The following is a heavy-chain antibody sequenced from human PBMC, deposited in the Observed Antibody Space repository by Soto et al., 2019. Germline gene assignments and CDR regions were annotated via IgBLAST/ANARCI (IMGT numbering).Heavy chain of an antibody. D-gene: IGHD3-3*01. CDR3: ARNDFWSSYMGSYYDYGMDV. CDR2: ISAYNGNT. Sequence: ASVKVSCKASGYTFTSYGITWVRQAPGQGLEWMGWISAYNGNTNYAQKLQGRVTMTTDTSTSTAYMELRSLRADDTAVYYCARNDFWSSYMGSYYDYGMDVWGQGTTVTVSS. CDR1: GYTFTSYG. J-gene: IGHJ6*02. V-gene: IGHV1-18*01.